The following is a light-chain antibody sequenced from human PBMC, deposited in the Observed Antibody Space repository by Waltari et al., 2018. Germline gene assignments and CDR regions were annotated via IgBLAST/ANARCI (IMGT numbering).Light chain of an antibody. Sequence: DIVMTQSPDSLAVSLGERATINCTSSQSILFSSNNKNYLAWYQQKPGQPPKLLIYWASTRESGVPDRFSGSGSGTDFTLTINSLQPDDFAAYYCQQYNTYPWTFGQGTKVEIK. J-gene: IGKJ1*01. V-gene: IGKV4-1*01. CDR1: QSILFSSNNKNY. CDR3: QQYNTYPWT. CDR2: WAS.